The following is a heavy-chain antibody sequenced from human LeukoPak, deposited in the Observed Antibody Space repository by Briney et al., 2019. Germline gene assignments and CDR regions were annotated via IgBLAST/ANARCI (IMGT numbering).Heavy chain of an antibody. CDR2: INHSGST. CDR3: ARGRWVTMVRGASQAGRHWFDP. D-gene: IGHD3-10*01. J-gene: IGHJ5*02. CDR1: GGSISNNNYY. Sequence: SETLSLTCTVSGGSISNNNYYWSWIRQPPGKGLEWIGEINHSGSTNYNPSLKSRVTISVDTSKNQFSLKLSSVTAADTAVYYCARGRWVTMVRGASQAGRHWFDPWGQGTLVTVSS. V-gene: IGHV4-39*07.